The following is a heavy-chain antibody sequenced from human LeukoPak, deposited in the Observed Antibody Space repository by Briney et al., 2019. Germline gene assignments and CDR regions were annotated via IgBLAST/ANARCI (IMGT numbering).Heavy chain of an antibody. Sequence: ESGGSLRLSCTVSGFVFSDYAMHWVRQSPFKGLEWVAYIRYDGKYKFYADSVKGRFTISRDNSQKTVSLQMNSLAPADTALYYCSKDGGRLGDIDYWGQGTLVTVSS. CDR2: IRYDGKYK. CDR3: SKDGGRLGDIDY. D-gene: IGHD3-16*01. V-gene: IGHV3-30*02. CDR1: GFVFSDYA. J-gene: IGHJ4*02.